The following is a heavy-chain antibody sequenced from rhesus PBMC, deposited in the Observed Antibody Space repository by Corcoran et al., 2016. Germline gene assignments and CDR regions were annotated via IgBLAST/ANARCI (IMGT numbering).Heavy chain of an antibody. Sequence: QVQLQQWGEGLVKPSETLSLTCAVYGCSISSNYWSWIRQPPGKGLEWIGRIRCGGSTNYNPSLMSRVPISMDTSKNHFSLKLSSVTAADTAVYYCASSPSGSWDYFDHWGQGVLVTVSS. CDR3: ASSPSGSWDYFDH. V-gene: IGHV4-160*01. CDR1: GCSISSNY. J-gene: IGHJ4*01. D-gene: IGHD6-25*01. CDR2: IRCGGST.